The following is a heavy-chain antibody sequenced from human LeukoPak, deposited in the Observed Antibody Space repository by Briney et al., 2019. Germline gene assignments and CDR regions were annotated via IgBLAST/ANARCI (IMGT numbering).Heavy chain of an antibody. J-gene: IGHJ3*02. D-gene: IGHD6-19*01. CDR3: AAVAGLGNAFDI. V-gene: IGHV1-2*02. Sequence: SSVKVSCKASGYTFTGYYMHWVRQAPGQGLEWMGWINPNSGGTNYAQKFQGRVTMTRDTSISTAYMELSRLRSDDTAVYYCAAVAGLGNAFDIWGQGTMVTVSS. CDR1: GYTFTGYY. CDR2: INPNSGGT.